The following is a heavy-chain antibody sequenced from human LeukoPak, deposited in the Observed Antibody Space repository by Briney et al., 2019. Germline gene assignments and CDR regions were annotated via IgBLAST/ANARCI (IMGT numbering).Heavy chain of an antibody. CDR3: ARGTLRRYGSGSYYFDY. CDR1: GYTFTGYY. J-gene: IGHJ4*02. D-gene: IGHD3-10*01. CDR2: INPNSGGT. Sequence: ASVKVSCKASGYTFTGYYMHWVRQAPGQGLEWMGWINPNSGGTNYAQKFQGRVTMTRDTSISTAYMELSRLRSDGTAVYYCARGTLRRYGSGSYYFDYWGQGTLVTVSS. V-gene: IGHV1-2*02.